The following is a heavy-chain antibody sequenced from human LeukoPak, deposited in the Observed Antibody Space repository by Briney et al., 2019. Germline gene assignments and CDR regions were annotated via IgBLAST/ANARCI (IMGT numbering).Heavy chain of an antibody. CDR3: ARDGACNTTRCFTYYYDY. D-gene: IGHD2-2*02. Sequence: GGSLRLSCAASGFTFSSYNMNWVRHAPGKGLEWVSSIISSSSYIYYAESVKGRFTISRDNAKNSLYLQMNSLRAEDTAVYYCARDGACNTTRCFTYYYDYWGQGTLVTVSS. CDR1: GFTFSSYN. J-gene: IGHJ4*02. CDR2: IISSSSYI. V-gene: IGHV3-21*01.